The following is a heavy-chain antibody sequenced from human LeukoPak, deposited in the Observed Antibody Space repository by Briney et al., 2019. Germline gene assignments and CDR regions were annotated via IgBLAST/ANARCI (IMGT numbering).Heavy chain of an antibody. CDR2: IYHSGNT. V-gene: IGHV4-38-2*01. Sequence: SETLSLTCAVSGYSISSGYYWGWIRQPPGKGLERIGNIYHSGNTYYNPSLKSRVTISVDTSKNQFSLKLRSVTAADTAVYYCARLPPYSSSAYYFDYWGQGTLVTVSS. CDR1: GYSISSGYY. J-gene: IGHJ4*02. D-gene: IGHD6-6*01. CDR3: ARLPPYSSSAYYFDY.